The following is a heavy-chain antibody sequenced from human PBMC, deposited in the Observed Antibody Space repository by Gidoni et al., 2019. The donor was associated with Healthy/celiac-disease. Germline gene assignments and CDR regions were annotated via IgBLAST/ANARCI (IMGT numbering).Heavy chain of an antibody. J-gene: IGHJ5*02. Sequence: EVQLVQSGAEVKKPGESLRISCKGSGYSFTSYWISWVRQMPGKGLAWMGRIDPSDSYTNYSPSFQGHVTLSADKSISTAYLQWSSLKASDTAMYYCARHKTISIVGATRWFDPWGQGTLVTVSS. D-gene: IGHD1-26*01. CDR3: ARHKTISIVGATRWFDP. CDR2: IDPSDSYT. V-gene: IGHV5-10-1*03. CDR1: GYSFTSYW.